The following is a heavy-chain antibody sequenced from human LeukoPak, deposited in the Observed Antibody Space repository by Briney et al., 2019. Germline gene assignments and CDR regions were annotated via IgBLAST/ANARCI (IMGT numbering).Heavy chain of an antibody. D-gene: IGHD3-22*01. CDR1: GGSNSSGSYY. CDR2: IYTSGST. V-gene: IGHV4-61*02. CDR3: ARASKDYYDSSGYIGY. Sequence: SETLSLTCTVSGGSNSSGSYYWSWIRQPAGKGLEWIGRIYTSGSTNYNPSLKSRVTISVDTSKNQFSLKLSSVTAADTAVYYCARASKDYYDSSGYIGYWGQGTLVTVSS. J-gene: IGHJ4*02.